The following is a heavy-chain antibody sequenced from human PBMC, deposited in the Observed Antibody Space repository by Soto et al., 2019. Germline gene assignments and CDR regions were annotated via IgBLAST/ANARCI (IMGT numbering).Heavy chain of an antibody. D-gene: IGHD6-25*01. Sequence: PGGSLRLSCAASGFTFRNYWMGWVRQTPEKGLEWVANIKPDGSEKYYVDSVKGRFTISRDNAKNSLYLQMNSLRAEDTAVYYCARLGRDGYTVPFDYWGQGTLVTVSS. CDR2: IKPDGSEK. J-gene: IGHJ4*02. CDR1: GFTFRNYW. V-gene: IGHV3-7*02. CDR3: ARLGRDGYTVPFDY.